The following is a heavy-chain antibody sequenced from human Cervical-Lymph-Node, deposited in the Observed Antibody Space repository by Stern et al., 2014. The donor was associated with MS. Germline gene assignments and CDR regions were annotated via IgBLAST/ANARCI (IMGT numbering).Heavy chain of an antibody. J-gene: IGHJ5*02. Sequence: QITLKESGPGLVKSTETLTLTCTVSGFSLRKAGMGVGWIRQPPGKDLEWVVTIFSNDEKSYRTSLKSRLTISKDTSKSQVVLTMTNMDPLDTATYYCARTLLLLFGDFSSRWFDPWGQGTLVTVSS. CDR3: ARTLLLLFGDFSSRWFDP. V-gene: IGHV2-26*01. CDR1: GFSLRKAGMG. D-gene: IGHD2-21*01. CDR2: IFSNDEK.